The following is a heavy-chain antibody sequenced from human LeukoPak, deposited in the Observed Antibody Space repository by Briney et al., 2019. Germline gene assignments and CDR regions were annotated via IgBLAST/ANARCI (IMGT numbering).Heavy chain of an antibody. CDR1: GFTFNNYW. CDR2: IYRDGTGT. J-gene: IGHJ3*02. D-gene: IGHD5-18*01. Sequence: PGGSLRLSCAASGFTFNNYWMHRVRQAPGKGLVWVSRIYRDGTGTVYAGSVKGRFTISRDNAKNTLYLQMNSLRVEDTAVYYCARAPPSSGYSYHFDIWGQGTMVTVSS. V-gene: IGHV3-74*01. CDR3: ARAPPSSGYSYHFDI.